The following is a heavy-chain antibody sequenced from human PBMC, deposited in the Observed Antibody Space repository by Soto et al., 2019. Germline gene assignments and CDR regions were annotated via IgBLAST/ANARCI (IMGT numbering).Heavy chain of an antibody. CDR2: IIPIFGTA. CDR1: GGTFSSYA. CDR3: ARAKSAKGYYYYYGMDV. V-gene: IGHV1-69*01. J-gene: IGHJ6*02. Sequence: QVQLVQSGAEVKKPGSSVKVSCKASGGTFSSYAISWVRQAPGQGLEWMGGIIPIFGTANYAQKFQSRVTITADESTSTAYMELSSLRSEDTAVYYCARAKSAKGYYYYYGMDVWGQGTTVTVSS.